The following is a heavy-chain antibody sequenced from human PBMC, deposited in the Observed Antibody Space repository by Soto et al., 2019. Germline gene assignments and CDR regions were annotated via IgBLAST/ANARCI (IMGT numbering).Heavy chain of an antibody. V-gene: IGHV5-51*01. CDR3: AKYSGYDYVKEYYFDY. CDR2: IYPGDSDT. CDR1: GYSFANYW. J-gene: IGHJ4*02. Sequence: PGESLKISCEGSGYSFANYWIGWVRQMPGKGLEWMGLIYPGDSDTRYSPSFQGQVTISADKSISTAYLQWSRLKASDTAMYYCAKYSGYDYVKEYYFDYWGQGTLVTVS. D-gene: IGHD5-12*01.